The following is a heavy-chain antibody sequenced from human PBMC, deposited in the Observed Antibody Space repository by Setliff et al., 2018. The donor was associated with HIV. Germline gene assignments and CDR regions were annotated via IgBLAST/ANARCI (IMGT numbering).Heavy chain of an antibody. J-gene: IGHJ4*02. Sequence: SETLSLTCAVYGGSFSGYYWSWIRQPPGKGLEWTGEVTHRGRTNYNPSLESRVTTSVDTSKNQFSLRLTSVTAADTAMYHCARAAAGNTGPFDLWGQGSPVTVSS. D-gene: IGHD4-17*01. CDR1: GGSFSGYY. V-gene: IGHV4-34*01. CDR2: VTHRGRT. CDR3: ARAAAGNTGPFDL.